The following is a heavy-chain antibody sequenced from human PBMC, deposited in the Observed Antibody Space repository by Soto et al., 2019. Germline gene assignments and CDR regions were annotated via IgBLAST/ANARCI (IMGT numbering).Heavy chain of an antibody. J-gene: IGHJ4*02. Sequence: SETLSLTCTVSGGSVSSGSYYWSWIRQPPGKGLEWIGYIYYSGSTNYNPSLKSRVTISVDTSKNQFSLRLSSVTAADTAVYYCARAYYDILTGYYGSFDYWGQGTLVTVSS. V-gene: IGHV4-61*01. CDR3: ARAYYDILTGYYGSFDY. CDR2: IYYSGST. CDR1: GGSVSSGSYY. D-gene: IGHD3-9*01.